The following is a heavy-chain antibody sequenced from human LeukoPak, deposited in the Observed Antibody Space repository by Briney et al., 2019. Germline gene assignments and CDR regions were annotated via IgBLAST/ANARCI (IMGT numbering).Heavy chain of an antibody. V-gene: IGHV3-53*01. Sequence: PGGSLRLSCAASGFTVSSNYMSWVRQAPGKGLEGVSVIYSGGSTYYADSAKGRFTISRDNSKNTLYLQMNSLRAEDTAVYYCARHSSGYFKYYFDYWGQGTLVTVSS. CDR2: IYSGGST. D-gene: IGHD3-22*01. CDR3: ARHSSGYFKYYFDY. J-gene: IGHJ4*02. CDR1: GFTVSSNY.